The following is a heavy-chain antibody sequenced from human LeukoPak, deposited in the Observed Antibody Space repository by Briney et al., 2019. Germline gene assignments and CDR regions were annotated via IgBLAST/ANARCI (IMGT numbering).Heavy chain of an antibody. CDR3: AAVGATDTKFDF. CDR2: INTDESRS. D-gene: IGHD1-26*01. V-gene: IGHV3-74*01. CDR1: GFTFSNYW. Sequence: GGSLRLSCVASGFTFSNYWMHWVRHAPGKGRVWVSRINTDESRSTYADSVKGRFTISRDNAKNTLYLQMSNLRAEDTAVYYCAAVGATDTKFDFWGQGSLVTVSS. J-gene: IGHJ4*02.